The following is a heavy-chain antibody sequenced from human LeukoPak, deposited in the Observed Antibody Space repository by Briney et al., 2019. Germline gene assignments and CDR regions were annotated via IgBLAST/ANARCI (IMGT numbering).Heavy chain of an antibody. J-gene: IGHJ3*02. V-gene: IGHV5-51*01. D-gene: IGHD3-22*01. CDR1: GYSFTSYW. Sequence: AGESLKISCKGSGYSFTSYWIGWVRQLPGKGLEWMGIIYPGDSDTRYSPSFQGQVTISADKSISTAYLQWSSLKASDTAMYYCASTGNYYDSSGYRRTVGAFDIWGQGTMVTVSS. CDR2: IYPGDSDT. CDR3: ASTGNYYDSSGYRRTVGAFDI.